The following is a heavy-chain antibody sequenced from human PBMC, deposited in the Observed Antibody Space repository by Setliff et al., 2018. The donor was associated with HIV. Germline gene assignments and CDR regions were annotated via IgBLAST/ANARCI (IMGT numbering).Heavy chain of an antibody. CDR1: GGSISSGTYY. V-gene: IGHV4-39*07. D-gene: IGHD6-13*01. CDR3: ATTAAAGVRGNAFDI. Sequence: ASETLSLTCTVSGGSISSGTYYWGWIRQPPGKGLEWIGSFYYSGTTHYKPSLKSRVTISVDTSKNQFSLKLSSVTAADTAVYYCATTAAAGVRGNAFDIWGQGTMVTVSS. CDR2: FYYSGTT. J-gene: IGHJ3*02.